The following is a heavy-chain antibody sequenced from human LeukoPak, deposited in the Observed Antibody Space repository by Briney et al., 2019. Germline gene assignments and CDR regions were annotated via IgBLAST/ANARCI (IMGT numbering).Heavy chain of an antibody. CDR3: ARDRPVAGTDLGY. J-gene: IGHJ4*02. V-gene: IGHV1-2*02. CDR2: INPNSGGT. D-gene: IGHD6-19*01. Sequence: ASVKVSCKASGYTFTGDYIHWVRQAPGQGLEWMGWINPNSGGTNYAQKFQGRVTMTRDTSISTAYMELSRLRSDDTAVYYCARDRPVAGTDLGYWGQGTLVTVSS. CDR1: GYTFTGDY.